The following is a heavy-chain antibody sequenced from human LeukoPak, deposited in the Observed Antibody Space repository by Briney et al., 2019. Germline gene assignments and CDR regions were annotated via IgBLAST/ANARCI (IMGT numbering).Heavy chain of an antibody. CDR3: ASQYYDFWSGSQTPFDY. J-gene: IGHJ4*02. V-gene: IGHV1-46*01. CDR2: INPSGGST. D-gene: IGHD3-3*01. CDR1: GYSFTSYY. Sequence: ASVKVSCKASGYSFTSYYMHWMRQAPGEGVEWMGIINPSGGSTSYAQKFQGRVTMTRDTSTSTVYMELSSLRSEDTAVYYCASQYYDFWSGSQTPFDYWGQGTLVTVSS.